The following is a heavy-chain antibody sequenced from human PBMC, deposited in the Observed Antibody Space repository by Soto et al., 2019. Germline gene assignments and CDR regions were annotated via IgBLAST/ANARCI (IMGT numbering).Heavy chain of an antibody. D-gene: IGHD1-26*01. CDR2: ISGGGSST. Sequence: EVQLLESGGGLVQPGGSLRLSCAASEFTFSTYAMTWVRQVPGKGLQWVSAISGGGSSTYHADSVKGRFSISRDNSKNTMYLQMNSLRAEVTGVYYCAKASGSYVFDYWGQGTLVTVSS. V-gene: IGHV3-23*01. J-gene: IGHJ4*02. CDR1: EFTFSTYA. CDR3: AKASGSYVFDY.